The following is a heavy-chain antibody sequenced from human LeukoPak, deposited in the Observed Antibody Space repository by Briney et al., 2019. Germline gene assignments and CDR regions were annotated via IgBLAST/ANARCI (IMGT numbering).Heavy chain of an antibody. CDR2: ISGTGGST. V-gene: IGHV3-23*01. J-gene: IGHJ4*02. CDR3: AKVRTGHYFDY. CDR1: GFTFSNYA. Sequence: GGSLRLSCAASGFTFSNYAMSWVRQAPGKGLEWVSSISGTGGSTYYADSVKGRFTISRDNSNNTLFLQMNSLRAEDTAVYYCAKVRTGHYFDYWGQGTLVTVSS. D-gene: IGHD1-1*01.